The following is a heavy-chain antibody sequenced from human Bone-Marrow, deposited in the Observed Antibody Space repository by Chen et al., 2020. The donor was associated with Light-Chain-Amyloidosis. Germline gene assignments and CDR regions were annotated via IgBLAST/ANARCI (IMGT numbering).Heavy chain of an antibody. V-gene: IGHV4-39*01. Sequence: QLQLQESGPGLVKPSETLSLTCTVPGGSISSSSYYWGWIRQPPGKGLEWIGSIYYSGSTYYNPSLKSRVTISIDTSKNQFPLKLSSVTAADTAVYYCVTSYSSGWYYWGQGTLVTVSS. J-gene: IGHJ4*02. CDR2: IYYSGST. CDR3: VTSYSSGWYY. CDR1: GGSISSSSYY. D-gene: IGHD6-19*01.